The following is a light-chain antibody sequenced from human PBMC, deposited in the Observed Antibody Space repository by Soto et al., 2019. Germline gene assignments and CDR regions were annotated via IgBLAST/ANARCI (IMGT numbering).Light chain of an antibody. Sequence: SYELTQPPSVSVAPGKTARITCRGNNIGSKSVHWYQQKPGQAPVLVIYYDSDRPSGIPERFSGSNSGNTATLTISRVEAGDEADYYCQVWDSSSDLVVFGGGTKLTV. V-gene: IGLV3-21*04. CDR2: YDS. CDR3: QVWDSSSDLVV. J-gene: IGLJ2*01. CDR1: NIGSKS.